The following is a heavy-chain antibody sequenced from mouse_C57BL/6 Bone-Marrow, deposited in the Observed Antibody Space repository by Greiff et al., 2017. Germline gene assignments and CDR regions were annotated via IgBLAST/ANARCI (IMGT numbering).Heavy chain of an antibody. CDR1: GYTFTSYT. Sequence: QVQLKESGAELARPGASVKMSCKASGYTFTSYTMHWVKQRPGQGLEWIGYINPSSGYTKYNQKFKDKATLTADKSSSTAYMQLSSLTSEDSAVYYCARPYYGSSYGYFDVWGTGTTVTVSS. D-gene: IGHD1-1*01. CDR2: INPSSGYT. V-gene: IGHV1-4*01. CDR3: ARPYYGSSYGYFDV. J-gene: IGHJ1*03.